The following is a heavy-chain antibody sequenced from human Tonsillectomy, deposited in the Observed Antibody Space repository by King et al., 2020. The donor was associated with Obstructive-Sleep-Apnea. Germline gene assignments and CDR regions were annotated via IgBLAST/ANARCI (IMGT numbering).Heavy chain of an antibody. J-gene: IGHJ4*02. D-gene: IGHD3-10*01. CDR1: GYTFTSYY. CDR2: INPSGGST. Sequence: QLVQSGAEVKKPGASVKVSCKASGYTFTSYYMHWVRQAPGQGLEWMGIINPSGGSTSYAQKFQGRVTMTRDTSTSTVYMELSSLRSEDTAVYYCAREKDVTMVRGVIPSSFDYWGQGTLVTVSS. CDR3: AREKDVTMVRGVIPSSFDY. V-gene: IGHV1-46*03.